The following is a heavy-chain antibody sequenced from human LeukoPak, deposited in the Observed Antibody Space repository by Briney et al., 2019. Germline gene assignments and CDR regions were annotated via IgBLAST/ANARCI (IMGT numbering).Heavy chain of an antibody. D-gene: IGHD2-2*01. CDR1: GGSISSGGYY. V-gene: IGHV4-31*03. CDR3: VRGIVVPAADPSYYYYYYYMDV. CDR2: IYYSGST. J-gene: IGHJ6*03. Sequence: SETLSLTCTVSGGSISSGGYYWSWIRQHPGKCLDWIGYIYYSGSTYYNPSLKSRVTISVDTSKNQFSLKLSSVTAADTAVYYCVRGIVVPAADPSYYYYYYYMDVWSKGTTVTVSS.